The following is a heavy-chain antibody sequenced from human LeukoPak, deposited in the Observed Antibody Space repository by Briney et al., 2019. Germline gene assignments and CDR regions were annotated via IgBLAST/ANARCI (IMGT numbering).Heavy chain of an antibody. CDR1: GFSFSSYG. V-gene: IGHV3-23*01. J-gene: IGHJ4*02. D-gene: IGHD6-19*01. CDR3: AKDGSEQWLVFPYSALFDY. Sequence: PGGSLRLSCSASGFSFSSYGMSWVRQAPGKGLEWVSAISGSGGSTYYADSVKGRFTISRDNSKNTLYLQMNSLRAEDTAVYYCAKDGSEQWLVFPYSALFDYWGQGTLVTVSS. CDR2: ISGSGGST.